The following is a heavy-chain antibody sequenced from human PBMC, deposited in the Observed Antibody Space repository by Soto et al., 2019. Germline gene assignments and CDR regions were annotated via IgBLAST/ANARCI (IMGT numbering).Heavy chain of an antibody. Sequence: QLQLQESGPGLVKPSETLSLTCTVSGGSISSSSYYWGWIRQSPGKGLEWIGSIYYSGSTYYNPSPKSRVTMSVDTSKSHFSPRLSYVTAADTAVYYCARHHGHIVATTYFDYWGQGTLVTVSS. CDR1: GGSISSSSYY. CDR3: ARHHGHIVATTYFDY. V-gene: IGHV4-39*01. CDR2: IYYSGST. D-gene: IGHD5-12*01. J-gene: IGHJ4*02.